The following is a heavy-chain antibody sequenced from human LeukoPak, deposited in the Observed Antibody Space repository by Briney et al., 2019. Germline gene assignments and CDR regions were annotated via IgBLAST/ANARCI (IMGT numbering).Heavy chain of an antibody. V-gene: IGHV1-69*04. CDR2: IIPILGIA. CDR3: ARHHQIYGGNINWFDP. D-gene: IGHD4-23*01. Sequence: SVKVSCKASGGTFSSYAISWVRQDPGQGLEWMGRIIPILGIANYAQKFRGRVTITADKSTSTAYMELSSLRSEDTAVYYCARHHQIYGGNINWFDPWGQGTLVTVSS. CDR1: GGTFSSYA. J-gene: IGHJ5*02.